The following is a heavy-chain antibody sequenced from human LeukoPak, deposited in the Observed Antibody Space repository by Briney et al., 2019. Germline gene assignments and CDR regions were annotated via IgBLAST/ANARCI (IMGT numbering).Heavy chain of an antibody. Sequence: GRSLRLSCAASGFTFSSYVMHWVRQAPGKGLEWVAIISYDGSNEYYADSVKGRFTISRDNSKNTLYLQMNSLRAEDTAVYYCARRLAVAGPEGFDYWGQGTLVTVSS. CDR1: GFTFSSYV. CDR3: ARRLAVAGPEGFDY. J-gene: IGHJ4*02. V-gene: IGHV3-30*04. CDR2: ISYDGSNE. D-gene: IGHD6-19*01.